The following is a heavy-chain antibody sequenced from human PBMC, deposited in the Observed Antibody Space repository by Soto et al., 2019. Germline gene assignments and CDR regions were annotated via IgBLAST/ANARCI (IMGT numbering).Heavy chain of an antibody. D-gene: IGHD3-9*01. CDR2: IYYSGST. CDR1: GGSISSGGYY. CDR3: ARDRGGYDILTGYYRSDWFDP. J-gene: IGHJ5*02. Sequence: QVQLQESGPGLVQPSQTLSLTCTVSGGSISSGGYYWSWIRQHPGKGMEWIGYIYYSGSTYYNPSLKSRVTISVDTSKNQFSLKLSSVTAADTAVYYCARDRGGYDILTGYYRSDWFDPWGQGTLVTVSS. V-gene: IGHV4-31*03.